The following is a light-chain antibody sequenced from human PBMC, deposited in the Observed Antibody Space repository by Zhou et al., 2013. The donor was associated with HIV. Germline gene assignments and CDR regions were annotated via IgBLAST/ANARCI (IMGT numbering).Light chain of an antibody. CDR3: QQYANSPQT. CDR2: GSS. V-gene: IGKV3-15*01. Sequence: EITVTQSPATLSASPGERATLSCWTSQSVTTDLATDLAWYQQKAGQAPRLLIYGSSTRATGVPARFSGSGSGTEFTLTVSRLEPEDFAVYYCQQYANSPQTFGQGTKVEIK. J-gene: IGKJ1*01. CDR1: QSVTTD.